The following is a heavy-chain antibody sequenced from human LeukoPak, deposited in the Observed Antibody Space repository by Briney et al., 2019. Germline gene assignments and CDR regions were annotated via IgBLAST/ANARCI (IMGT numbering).Heavy chain of an antibody. CDR3: AKDDSGSYYWYFDY. D-gene: IGHD1-26*01. J-gene: IGHJ4*02. V-gene: IGHV3-30*02. Sequence: GGSLRLSCAASGFTFSSYGMHWVRQAPGKGLEWVAFIRYDGSNKYYADSVKGRFTISRDNSKNTLYLQMNSLRAEDTAVYYCAKDDSGSYYWYFDYWGQGTLVTVSS. CDR2: IRYDGSNK. CDR1: GFTFSSYG.